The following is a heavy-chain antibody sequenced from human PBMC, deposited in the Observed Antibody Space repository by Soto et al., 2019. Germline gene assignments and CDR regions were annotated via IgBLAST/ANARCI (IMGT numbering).Heavy chain of an antibody. CDR1: GGSISRSSYY. Sequence: SETLSLTCRVSGGSISRSSYYWNWIRQSPEKGLEWIGSIFYTGSTYYNPSLKSRLTISIDTPKKQVSLKLTSVTAADTAVYYCAYGSGSFDFWGQGILVTVSS. V-gene: IGHV4-39*01. D-gene: IGHD3-10*01. J-gene: IGHJ4*02. CDR2: IFYTGST. CDR3: AYGSGSFDF.